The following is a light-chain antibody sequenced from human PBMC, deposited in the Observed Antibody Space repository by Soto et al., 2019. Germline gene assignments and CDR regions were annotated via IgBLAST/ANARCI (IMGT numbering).Light chain of an antibody. CDR3: QSYDSSLSGSV. CDR1: SSNIGAGYD. V-gene: IGLV1-40*01. J-gene: IGLJ2*01. Sequence: QSALTQPPSVSGAPGQRVTISCIGSSSNIGAGYDVHWYQQLPGTAPKLLIYGNSNRPSGVPDRFSGSKSGAAASLAITGLQAEDEADYYCQSYDSSLSGSVFGGGTKLTVL. CDR2: GNS.